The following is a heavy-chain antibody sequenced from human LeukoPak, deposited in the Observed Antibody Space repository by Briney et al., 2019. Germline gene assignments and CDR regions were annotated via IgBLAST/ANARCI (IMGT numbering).Heavy chain of an antibody. D-gene: IGHD3-9*01. CDR2: INHSGST. J-gene: IGHJ5*02. CDR3: ARHSKRESALTGYSYWFDP. V-gene: IGHV4-34*01. Sequence: SETLSLTCAVYGGSFSGYYWSWIRQPPGKGLEWIGEINHSGSTNYNPSLKSRVTISVDTSKNQFSLKLSSVTAADTAVYYCARHSKRESALTGYSYWFDPWGQGTLVTVSS. CDR1: GGSFSGYY.